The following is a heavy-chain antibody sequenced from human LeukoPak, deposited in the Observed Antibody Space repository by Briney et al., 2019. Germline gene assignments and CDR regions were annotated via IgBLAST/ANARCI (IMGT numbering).Heavy chain of an antibody. CDR2: IYYSGST. CDR3: ARAEYYFDY. CDR1: GGSISSYY. D-gene: IGHD3-10*01. Sequence: SETLSLTCTVSGGSISSYYWSWIRQPPGKGLEWIGYIYYSGSTNYNPSLKSRVTISVDTSKNQFSLKLSSVTAADTAVYYCARAEYYFDYWGQGTLVTVSS. V-gene: IGHV4-59*01. J-gene: IGHJ4*02.